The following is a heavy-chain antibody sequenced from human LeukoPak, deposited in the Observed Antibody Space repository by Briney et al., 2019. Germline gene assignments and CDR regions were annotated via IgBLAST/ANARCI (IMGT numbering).Heavy chain of an antibody. CDR3: ARDRGVSAYCGGDCYL. J-gene: IGHJ5*02. V-gene: IGHV1-69*05. D-gene: IGHD2-21*02. Sequence: SVKVSCKASGGTFSSYATSWVRQAPGQGLEWMGGIIPIFGTANYAQKFQGRVTITTDESTSTAYMELSSLRSEDTAVYYCARDRGVSAYCGGDCYLWGQGTLVTVSS. CDR1: GGTFSSYA. CDR2: IIPIFGTA.